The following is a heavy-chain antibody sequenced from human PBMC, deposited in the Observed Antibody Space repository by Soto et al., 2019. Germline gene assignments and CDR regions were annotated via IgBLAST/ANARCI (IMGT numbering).Heavy chain of an antibody. V-gene: IGHV3-7*01. Sequence: PGGSLRLSCAASGFIFSTYWMSWVRQIPGKGLEWVANIQQDGSEKYYVDSVKGRFTISRDNAKNSLFLQMNSLRVEDTAVYYCARDCVLNIEVLPASFLFWGRGALVPVSS. D-gene: IGHD2-15*01. CDR3: ARDCVLNIEVLPASFLF. J-gene: IGHJ4*02. CDR2: IQQDGSEK. CDR1: GFIFSTYW.